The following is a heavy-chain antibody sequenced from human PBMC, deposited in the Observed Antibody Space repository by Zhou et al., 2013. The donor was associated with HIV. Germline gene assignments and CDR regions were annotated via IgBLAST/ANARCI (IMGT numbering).Heavy chain of an antibody. J-gene: IGHJ6*02. CDR1: GYTFTRYD. V-gene: IGHV1-2*02. D-gene: IGHD3-16*02. Sequence: QVHVVQSGAEVKKPGSSVKVSCKASGYTFTRYDIAWVRQAPGQGLEWMGWISPYNGVTNYAQSFHGRVTMTWDTSITTAHMELSRLSSDDTAVYYCARGYDYVWGSYRYTVEGRGGNYYYGMYVWGQGTTVTVSS. CDR3: ARGYDYVWGSYRYTVEGRGGNYYYGMYV. CDR2: ISPYNGVT.